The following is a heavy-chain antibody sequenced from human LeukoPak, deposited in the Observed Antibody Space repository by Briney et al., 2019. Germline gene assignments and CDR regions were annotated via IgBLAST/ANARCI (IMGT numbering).Heavy chain of an antibody. D-gene: IGHD6-13*01. CDR3: ARGIAAAGTPPDFDY. Sequence: SETLSLTCTVSGGSISSYYWSWIRQPPGKGLEWIGYIYYSGSTNYNPSLKSRVTIPVDTSKNQFSLKLSSVTAADTAVYYCARGIAAAGTPPDFDYWGQGTLVTVSS. CDR2: IYYSGST. CDR1: GGSISSYY. V-gene: IGHV4-59*08. J-gene: IGHJ4*02.